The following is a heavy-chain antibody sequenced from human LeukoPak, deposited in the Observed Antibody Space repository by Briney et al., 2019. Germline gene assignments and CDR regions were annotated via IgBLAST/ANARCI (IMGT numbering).Heavy chain of an antibody. CDR2: MNPNSGNT. D-gene: IGHD2-15*01. V-gene: IGHV1-8*02. CDR1: GYTFTGYY. CDR3: ARANRYCSGGSCYSTLDY. Sequence: ASVKVSCKASGYTFTGYYMHWVRQAPGQGLEWMGWMNPNSGNTGYAQKFQGRVTMTRNTSISTAYMELSSLRSEDTAVYYCARANRYCSGGSCYSTLDYWGRGTLVTVSS. J-gene: IGHJ4*02.